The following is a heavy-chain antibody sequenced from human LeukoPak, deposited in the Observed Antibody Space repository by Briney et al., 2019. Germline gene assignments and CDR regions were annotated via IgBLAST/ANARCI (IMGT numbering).Heavy chain of an antibody. CDR1: GGTFSSYA. Sequence: SVKVSCKASGGTFSSYAISWVRQAPGQGLEWMGGIIPIFGTANYAQKFQGRVTITADESTSTAYMELSSLRSEDTAVYYCASSIWRSNYMDVWGKGTTVTVSS. D-gene: IGHD3-3*01. V-gene: IGHV1-69*01. CDR3: ASSIWRSNYMDV. J-gene: IGHJ6*03. CDR2: IIPIFGTA.